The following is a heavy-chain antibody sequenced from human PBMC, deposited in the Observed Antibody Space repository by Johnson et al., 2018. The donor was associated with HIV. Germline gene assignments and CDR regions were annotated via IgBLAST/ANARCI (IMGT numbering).Heavy chain of an antibody. J-gene: IGHJ3*02. CDR1: GFTFDDYA. CDR2: ISWNSGSI. V-gene: IGHV3-9*01. Sequence: VQLVESGGGLVQPGRSLRLSCAASGFTFDDYAMHWVRQAPGKGLEWVSGISWNSGSIGYADSVTGRFTISRDNSTSTLYLQMNSLRADDTAMYYCASNTLVRGVIITYYGFDIWGHGTVVTVSS. CDR3: ASNTLVRGVIITYYGFDI. D-gene: IGHD3-10*01.